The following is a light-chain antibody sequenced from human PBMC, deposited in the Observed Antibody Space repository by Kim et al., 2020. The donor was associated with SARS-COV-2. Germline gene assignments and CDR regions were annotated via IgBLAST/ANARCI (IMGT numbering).Light chain of an antibody. CDR1: QDISNY. CDR2: AAS. Sequence: APVGDRVTITCRARQDISNYLAWFQLKPGKAPKLLIYAASALQPGVPSRFSGSGSGTDFTLTVTSLQPEDVATYYCQKCDSAPWTFGQGTKVDI. CDR3: QKCDSAPWT. V-gene: IGKV1-27*01. J-gene: IGKJ1*01.